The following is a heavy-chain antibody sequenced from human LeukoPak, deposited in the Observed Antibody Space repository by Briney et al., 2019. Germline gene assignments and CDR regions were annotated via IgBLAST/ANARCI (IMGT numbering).Heavy chain of an antibody. J-gene: IGHJ4*02. CDR2: ISGSGGST. CDR1: GFTFSSYA. D-gene: IGHD2-15*01. Sequence: PGGSLRLSCAASGFTFSSYAMSWVRQAPGKGLEWVSAISGSGGSTYYADSVKGRFTISRDNSKNTLYLQMNSLRAEDTAVYYCAKEHTIYQYCSGGSCPYFDYWGQGTLVTVSS. CDR3: AKEHTIYQYCSGGSCPYFDY. V-gene: IGHV3-23*01.